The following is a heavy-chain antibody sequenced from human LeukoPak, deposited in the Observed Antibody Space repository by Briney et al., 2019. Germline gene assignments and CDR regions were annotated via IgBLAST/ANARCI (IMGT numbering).Heavy chain of an antibody. CDR2: ITASGTAM. V-gene: IGHV3-48*02. D-gene: IGHD1-26*01. J-gene: IGHJ4*02. CDR3: ASSGSYRFDY. CDR1: GFTFSSYW. Sequence: GGSLRLSCAASGFTFSSYWMTWVRQAPGKGLEWVSHITASGTAMFYADSVKGRFTISRDNAKNSLYLQMNSLRDEDTAVYYCASSGSYRFDYWGQGTLVTVSS.